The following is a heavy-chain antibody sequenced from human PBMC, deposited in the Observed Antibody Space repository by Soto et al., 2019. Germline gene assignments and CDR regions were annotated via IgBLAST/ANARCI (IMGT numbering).Heavy chain of an antibody. CDR1: GGTFSSYA. Sequence: GASVKVSCKASGGTFSSYAISWVRQAPGQGLEWMGGIIPIFGTANYAQKFQGRVTITADESTSTAYMELSSLRSEDTVVYYCARANLNYYDSSGYYNFPFDYWGQGTLVTVSS. D-gene: IGHD3-22*01. CDR3: ARANLNYYDSSGYYNFPFDY. J-gene: IGHJ4*02. V-gene: IGHV1-69*13. CDR2: IIPIFGTA.